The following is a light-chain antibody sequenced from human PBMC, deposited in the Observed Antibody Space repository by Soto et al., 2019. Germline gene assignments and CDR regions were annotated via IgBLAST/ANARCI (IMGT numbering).Light chain of an antibody. V-gene: IGLV4-69*01. Sequence: QSVLTQSPSASASLGASVKLTCTLSSGHSSYAIAWHQMQPGTGPRYLMDLNNDGSHTKGDGIPDRFSGSSSGAERYLIISSLQSEDEADYYCQTWGTGFQVFGGGTKLTVL. CDR2: LNNDGSH. CDR1: SGHSSYA. CDR3: QTWGTGFQV. J-gene: IGLJ2*01.